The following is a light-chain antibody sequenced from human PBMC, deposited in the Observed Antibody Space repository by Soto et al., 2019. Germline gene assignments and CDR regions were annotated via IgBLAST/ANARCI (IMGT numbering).Light chain of an antibody. CDR3: ASYTTSSTYV. Sequence: QSALTQPASVSGSPGQSSALSCTGTSSDVGGYSYVSWYQQQPGKAPKLVISDVSNRPSGVSDRFSGSKSGNTASLTISGLQTEDEADYYCASYTTSSTYVFGTGTKVTVL. CDR1: SSDVGGYSY. J-gene: IGLJ1*01. V-gene: IGLV2-14*01. CDR2: DVS.